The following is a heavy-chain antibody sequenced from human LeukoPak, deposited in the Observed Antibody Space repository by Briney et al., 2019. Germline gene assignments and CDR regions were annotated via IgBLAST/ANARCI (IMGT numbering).Heavy chain of an antibody. Sequence: ASVKVSCKASGYTFTDYYMHWVRQAPGQGLEWMGWINPNSGGTNYAQKFQGRVTMTRDTSISTAYMELSRLRSDDTAVYYCARGGDYGDYYFDYWGQGTLVTVSS. CDR2: INPNSGGT. D-gene: IGHD4-17*01. J-gene: IGHJ4*02. CDR1: GYTFTDYY. V-gene: IGHV1-2*02. CDR3: ARGGDYGDYYFDY.